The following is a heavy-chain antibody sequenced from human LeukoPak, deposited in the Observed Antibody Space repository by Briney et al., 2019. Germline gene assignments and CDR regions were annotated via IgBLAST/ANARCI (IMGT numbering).Heavy chain of an antibody. CDR1: GFTFSSYG. CDR3: AKKGPARPYYYYYYMDV. V-gene: IGHV3-23*01. D-gene: IGHD6-6*01. Sequence: GGSLRLSCAASGFTFSSYGMSWVRQAPGKGLEWVSAISGSGGTTYYADSVKGRFTISRDNSKNTLYLQMNSLRAEDTAVYYCAKKGPARPYYYYYYMDVWGKGTTVTVSS. CDR2: ISGSGGTT. J-gene: IGHJ6*03.